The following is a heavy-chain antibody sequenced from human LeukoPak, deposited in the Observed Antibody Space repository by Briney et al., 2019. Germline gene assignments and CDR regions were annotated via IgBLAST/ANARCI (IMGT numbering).Heavy chain of an antibody. CDR2: IKNKPDGGTT. V-gene: IGHV3-15*01. CDR1: GFIFSNTY. J-gene: IGHJ4*02. CDR3: ATDRPDY. Sequence: GGSLRLSCAASGFIFSNTYMNWVRQAPGKGLEWVGRIKNKPDGGTTDYAAPVKGRFAISRDDSKNTVYLEMNSLKTEDTALYYCATDRPDYWGQGALVTVSS.